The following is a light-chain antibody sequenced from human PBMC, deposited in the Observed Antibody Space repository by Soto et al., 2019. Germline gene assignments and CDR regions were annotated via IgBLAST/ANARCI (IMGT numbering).Light chain of an antibody. CDR2: DVS. CDR3: SSYTSSSTLEV. CDR1: SSDVGGYNY. V-gene: IGLV2-14*01. Sequence: QSALTQPASVSGSPGQSITISCTGTSSDVGGYNYVSWYQQHPGKAPKLMIYDVSNRPSGVSNRFSGSKSGNTASQTISGLQAEDEADYYCSSYTSSSTLEVFGGGTKLTVL. J-gene: IGLJ2*01.